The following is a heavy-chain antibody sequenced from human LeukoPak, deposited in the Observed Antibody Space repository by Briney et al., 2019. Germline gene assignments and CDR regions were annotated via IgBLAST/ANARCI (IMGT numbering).Heavy chain of an antibody. D-gene: IGHD3-10*01. CDR2: IYYSGST. Sequence: SETLSPTCTVSGDSISGYYWSWIRQTPGKGLEWIGYIYYSGSTNYNPSLRSRVTISVDTSKNQFSLNLRSVTAADTAVYYCARGSPVGGYWGQGTLVTVSS. V-gene: IGHV4-59*01. CDR3: ARGSPVGGY. CDR1: GDSISGYY. J-gene: IGHJ4*02.